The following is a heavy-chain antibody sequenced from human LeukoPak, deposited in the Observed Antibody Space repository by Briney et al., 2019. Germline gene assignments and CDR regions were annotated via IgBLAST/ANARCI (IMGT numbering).Heavy chain of an antibody. V-gene: IGHV4-61*02. J-gene: IGHJ6*03. Sequence: SETLSLTCTVSGGSISSGSYYWSWIRQPAGKGLEWIGRIYTSGSTNYNPSLKSRVTISVDTSKNQFSLKLSSATAADTAVYYCARMGVAGYYYMDVWGKGTTVTVSS. CDR1: GGSISSGSYY. CDR2: IYTSGST. D-gene: IGHD6-19*01. CDR3: ARMGVAGYYYMDV.